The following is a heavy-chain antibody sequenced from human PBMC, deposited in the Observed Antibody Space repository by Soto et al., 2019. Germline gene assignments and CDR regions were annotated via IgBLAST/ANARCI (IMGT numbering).Heavy chain of an antibody. Sequence: ASVKVSCKASGHSSTHNGISWVRRAPGQGLEWMGWININRGDVNHAPKFQGRVTLTTDTSTTTAYMELRGLRLDDTAVYFCATDDMNRGRFDFWGHGTLVTVS. CDR2: ININRGDV. CDR3: ATDDMNRGRFDF. CDR1: GHSSTHNG. J-gene: IGHJ4*01. V-gene: IGHV1-18*01.